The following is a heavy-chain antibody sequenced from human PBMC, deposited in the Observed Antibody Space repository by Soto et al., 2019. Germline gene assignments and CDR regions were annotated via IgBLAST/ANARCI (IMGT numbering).Heavy chain of an antibody. Sequence: PGGSLRLSYAASGFTFTSSAMHWVRQAPGKGLEWVAVISYDGSNKYYADSVKGRFTITRDNSKNTLYLQMNSLRAEDTAVYYCARHKRDLRFLEWSYYFDYWGQGTLVTVSS. V-gene: IGHV3-30-3*01. CDR2: ISYDGSNK. D-gene: IGHD3-3*01. CDR1: GFTFTSSA. J-gene: IGHJ4*02. CDR3: ARHKRDLRFLEWSYYFDY.